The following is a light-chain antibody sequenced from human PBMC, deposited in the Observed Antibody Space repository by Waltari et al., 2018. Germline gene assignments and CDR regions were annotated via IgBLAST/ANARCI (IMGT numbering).Light chain of an antibody. CDR1: QSISSW. Sequence: DIQMTQSPSTLSASVGDRVTITCRASQSISSWLAWYQQKPGKAPKLLIYKASSLESGVPSRFSGSGSGTEFTLTISSLQPDDFATYYCQQYGNYSPITFGQGTRLEIK. V-gene: IGKV1-5*03. CDR2: KAS. CDR3: QQYGNYSPIT. J-gene: IGKJ5*01.